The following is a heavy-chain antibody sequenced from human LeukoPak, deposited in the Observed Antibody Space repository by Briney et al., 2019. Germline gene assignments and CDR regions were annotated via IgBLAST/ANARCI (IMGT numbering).Heavy chain of an antibody. D-gene: IGHD3-10*01. V-gene: IGHV4-59*01. J-gene: IGHJ4*02. Sequence: SETLSLTCTVSGGSISSYYRSWIRQPPGKGLEWIGYIYYSGSTNYNPSLKSRVTISVDTSKNQFSLKLSSVTAADTAVYYCARFAPVAMVRGLYFDYWGQGTLVTVSS. CDR1: GGSISSYY. CDR3: ARFAPVAMVRGLYFDY. CDR2: IYYSGST.